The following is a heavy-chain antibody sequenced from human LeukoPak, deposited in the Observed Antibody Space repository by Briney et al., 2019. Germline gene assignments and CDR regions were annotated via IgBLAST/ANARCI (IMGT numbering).Heavy chain of an antibody. D-gene: IGHD3-3*01. CDR1: GGSISSSNW. V-gene: IGHV4-4*02. J-gene: IGHJ4*02. Sequence: SETLSLTCAVSGGSISSSNWWSWVRQPPGKGLEWIGEIYHSGSTNYNPSLKSRVTISVDKSKNQFSLKLSSVTAADTAVYYCARVTDFWSGYYGIDYWGQGTLVTVSS. CDR3: ARVTDFWSGYYGIDY. CDR2: IYHSGST.